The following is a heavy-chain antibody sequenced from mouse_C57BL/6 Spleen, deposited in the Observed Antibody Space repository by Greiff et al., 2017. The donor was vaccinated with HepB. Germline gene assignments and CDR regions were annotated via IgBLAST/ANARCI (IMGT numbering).Heavy chain of an antibody. J-gene: IGHJ1*03. CDR1: GYTFTDYY. D-gene: IGHD2-3*01. CDR2: INPNNGGT. V-gene: IGHV1-26*01. Sequence: EVQLQQSGPELVKPGASVKISCKASGYTFTDYYMNWVKQSHGKSLEWIGDINPNNGGTSYNQKFKGKATLTVDKSSSTAYMELRSLTSEDSAVYYGASGVGGYSDWYCDVGGTGTTVTVAS. CDR3: ASGVGGYSDWYCDV.